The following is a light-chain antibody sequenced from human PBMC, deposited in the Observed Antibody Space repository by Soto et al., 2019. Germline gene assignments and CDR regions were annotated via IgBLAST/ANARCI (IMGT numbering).Light chain of an antibody. V-gene: IGKV1-5*03. Sequence: DIQMTQSPSTLSASLGDRVTITCRASQSIATSLAWFQQKQGKAPKVLIYKASVLESGVPSRFRGGGSGTEFTLTISSLQPDDSATYYCQHCGGYWTCGQGTKVEIK. J-gene: IGKJ1*01. CDR2: KAS. CDR3: QHCGGYWT. CDR1: QSIATS.